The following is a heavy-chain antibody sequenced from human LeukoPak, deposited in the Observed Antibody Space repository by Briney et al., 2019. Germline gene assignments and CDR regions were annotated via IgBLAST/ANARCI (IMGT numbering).Heavy chain of an antibody. CDR1: GYTFTVYY. V-gene: IGHV1-2*02. CDR3: ARGDPIPPRNWFYP. Sequence: ASVKVSCKASGYTFTVYYMHCVRQAPGQGLEWMGWINPNSGGTNYAQKFQGRVTMTRDTSISTAHMELSRLRSDDTAVYYCARGDPIPPRNWFYPRGQGTLVTVSS. D-gene: IGHD2-21*01. J-gene: IGHJ5*02. CDR2: INPNSGGT.